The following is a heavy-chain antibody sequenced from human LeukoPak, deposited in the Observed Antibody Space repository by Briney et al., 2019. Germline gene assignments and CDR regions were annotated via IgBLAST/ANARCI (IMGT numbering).Heavy chain of an antibody. V-gene: IGHV3-11*01. J-gene: IGHJ4*02. Sequence: GGSLRLSCAASGFTFSDYYMSWIRQAPGKGLEWVSYISSSGSTIYYADSVKGRFTISRDNSKNTLYLQMNSLRAEDTAVYYCAKDYTVAYFDYWGQGTLVTVSS. CDR2: ISSSGSTI. CDR1: GFTFSDYY. CDR3: AKDYTVAYFDY. D-gene: IGHD4-23*01.